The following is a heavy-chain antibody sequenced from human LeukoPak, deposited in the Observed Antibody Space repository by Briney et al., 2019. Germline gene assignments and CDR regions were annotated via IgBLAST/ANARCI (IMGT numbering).Heavy chain of an antibody. Sequence: SETLSLTCTVSGDAIGNGGYYWSWIRQHPGEGLEWIGFIYYSGSTYYNPSLKSRVMISVDTSRNQFSLKLNSMTAADTAVYYCARGSPNDYGDHGTFDYWGQGTLVTVSS. CDR2: IYYSGST. V-gene: IGHV4-31*03. CDR1: GDAIGNGGYY. CDR3: ARGSPNDYGDHGTFDY. J-gene: IGHJ4*02. D-gene: IGHD4/OR15-4a*01.